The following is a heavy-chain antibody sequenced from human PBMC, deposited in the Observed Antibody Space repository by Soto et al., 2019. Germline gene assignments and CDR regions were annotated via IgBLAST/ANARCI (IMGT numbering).Heavy chain of an antibody. CDR1: GGSISSSSYY. D-gene: IGHD6-19*01. CDR2: IYYSGST. V-gene: IGHV4-39*01. Sequence: SETLSLTCTVSGGSISSSSYYRGWIRQPPGKGLEWIGSIYYSGSTYYNPSLKSRVTISVDTSKNQFSLKLSSVTAADTAVYYCARPRSGQWLAMGWYFDLWGRGTLVTVSS. J-gene: IGHJ2*01. CDR3: ARPRSGQWLAMGWYFDL.